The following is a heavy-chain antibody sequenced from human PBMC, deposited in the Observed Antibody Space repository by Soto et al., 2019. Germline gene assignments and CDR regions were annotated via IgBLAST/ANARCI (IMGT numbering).Heavy chain of an antibody. Sequence: QVQLVESGGGVVQPGRSLRLSCAASGFTFSSYAMHWVRQAPGKGLEWVAVISYDGSNKYYADSVKGRFTISRDNSKNTLYLQMNSLRAEDTAVYYCARDRLRYNWTDFPYSSYGMDVWGQGTTVTVSS. J-gene: IGHJ6*02. CDR3: ARDRLRYNWTDFPYSSYGMDV. CDR1: GFTFSSYA. D-gene: IGHD1-1*01. CDR2: ISYDGSNK. V-gene: IGHV3-30-3*01.